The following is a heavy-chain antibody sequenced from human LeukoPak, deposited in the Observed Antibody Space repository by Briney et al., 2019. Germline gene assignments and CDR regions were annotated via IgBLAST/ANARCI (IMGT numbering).Heavy chain of an antibody. D-gene: IGHD5-18*01. CDR2: ISGSGGST. Sequence: GGSLRLSCIASGFSFSGHWMHWVRQVPGKGLEWVSGISGSGGSTYYAASVRGRFTISRDSSNDTLYLQMNSLRAEDTAVYYCAKERGYSYGYDYWGQGTLVTVSS. J-gene: IGHJ4*02. V-gene: IGHV3-23*01. CDR1: GFSFSGHW. CDR3: AKERGYSYGYDY.